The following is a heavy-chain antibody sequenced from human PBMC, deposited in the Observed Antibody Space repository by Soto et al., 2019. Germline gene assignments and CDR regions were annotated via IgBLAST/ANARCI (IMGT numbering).Heavy chain of an antibody. V-gene: IGHV4-59*01. CDR1: GASITTKS. D-gene: IGHD6-13*01. J-gene: IGHJ4*02. CDR3: ARGLSWSPYFDL. CDR2: MYHSGTT. Sequence: SETLSLTCTVSGASITTKSWNWVRQSPGKGLEWIGYMYHSGTTNYNPSLKSRVTISIDTSKNQISLNLTSVTAADTAIYYCARGLSWSPYFDLWGQGTRVTVSS.